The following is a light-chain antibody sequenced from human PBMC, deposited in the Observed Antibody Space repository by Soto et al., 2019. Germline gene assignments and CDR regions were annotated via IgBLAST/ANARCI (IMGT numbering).Light chain of an antibody. CDR2: GAS. CDR1: QSVNSGY. Sequence: PLSCWASQSVNSGYLAWYQQKPAQAPRLLMYGASNRAAGVPDRFSGSGSGTDFTLTIGGLEPEDFAVYYCHQYVASPQTFGQGTKLEIK. V-gene: IGKV3-20*01. J-gene: IGKJ2*01. CDR3: HQYVASPQT.